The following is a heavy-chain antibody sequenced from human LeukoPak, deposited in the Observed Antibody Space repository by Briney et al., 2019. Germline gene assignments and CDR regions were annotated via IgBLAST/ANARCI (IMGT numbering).Heavy chain of an antibody. CDR2: ISGSGGST. CDR3: AKVWWGEENDILTGYYFDY. D-gene: IGHD3-9*01. J-gene: IGHJ4*02. Sequence: PGGSLRLSCAASGFIFSSYGMSWVRQAPGKGLEWVSAISGSGGSTYYADSVKGRFTISRDNSKNTLYLQMNSLRAEDTAVYYCAKVWWGEENDILTGYYFDYWGQGTLVTVSS. CDR1: GFIFSSYG. V-gene: IGHV3-23*01.